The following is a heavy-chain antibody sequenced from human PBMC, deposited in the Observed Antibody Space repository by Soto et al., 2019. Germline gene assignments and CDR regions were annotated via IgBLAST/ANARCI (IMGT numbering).Heavy chain of an antibody. J-gene: IGHJ6*02. Sequence: KGLEWVSAISGSGGSTYYADSVKGRFTISRDNSKNTLYLQMNSLRAEDTAVYYCAKERGSVEGYYYYGMDVWGQGTTVTVSS. CDR2: ISGSGGST. CDR3: AKERGSVEGYYYYGMDV. D-gene: IGHD2-15*01. V-gene: IGHV3-23*01.